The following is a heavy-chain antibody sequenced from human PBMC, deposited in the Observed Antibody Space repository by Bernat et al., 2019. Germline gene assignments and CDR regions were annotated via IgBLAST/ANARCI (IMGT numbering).Heavy chain of an antibody. CDR1: GFTFSTSE. D-gene: IGHD3-3*01. Sequence: EVQLVESGGGLVQPGGSLRLSCAASGFTFSTSEMNWVRQAPGKGAEWISYITGSGDTIYYADSVKGRFTISRDNAKNTLYLQMNSLRAEDTAVYYCATTWSGQSPFDYWGHGTLVTVAS. J-gene: IGHJ4*01. V-gene: IGHV3-48*03. CDR2: ITGSGDTI. CDR3: ATTWSGQSPFDY.